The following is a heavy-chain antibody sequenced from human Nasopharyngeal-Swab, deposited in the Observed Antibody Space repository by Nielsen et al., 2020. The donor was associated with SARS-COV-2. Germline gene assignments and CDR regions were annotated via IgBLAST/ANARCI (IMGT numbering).Heavy chain of an antibody. CDR1: GGPISSYY. J-gene: IGHJ6*02. CDR3: ARLKSLGMDV. CDR2: IYTSGST. V-gene: IGHV4-4*07. Sequence: SETLSLTCTASGGPISSYYWSWIRQPAGKGLEWIGRIYTSGSTNYNPSLKSRVTTSVDTSKNQFSLKLSSVTAADTAVYYCARLKSLGMDVWGQGTTVTVSS.